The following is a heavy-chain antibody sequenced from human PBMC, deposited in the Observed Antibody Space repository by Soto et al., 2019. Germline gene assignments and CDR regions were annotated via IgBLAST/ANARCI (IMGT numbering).Heavy chain of an antibody. D-gene: IGHD5-12*01. CDR2: IKSKTDGGTT. Sequence: EVQLVESGGGLVKPGGSLRLSCAASGFTFSNAWMNWVRQAPGKGLEWVGRIKSKTDGGTTDYAAPVKGRFTISRDDSKNTLYLQMNSLKTEYTAVYYCTTVVRHSGYDIDYWGQGTLVTVSS. CDR3: TTVVRHSGYDIDY. J-gene: IGHJ4*02. CDR1: GFTFSNAW. V-gene: IGHV3-15*07.